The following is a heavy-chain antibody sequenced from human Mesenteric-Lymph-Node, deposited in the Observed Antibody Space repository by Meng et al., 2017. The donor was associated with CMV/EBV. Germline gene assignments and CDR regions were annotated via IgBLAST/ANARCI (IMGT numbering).Heavy chain of an antibody. CDR2: LNPNSGGT. CDR1: GYTFTNYG. CDR3: ASYTDYYGSGSKFDY. Sequence: SGYTFTNYGGNWVRQAPGQGLEWMGWLNPNSGGTDYAQKFQGRVTVTRDTSISTAYMELSGLRSDDTAVYYCASYTDYYGSGSKFDYWGQGTLVTVSS. V-gene: IGHV1-2*02. D-gene: IGHD3-10*01. J-gene: IGHJ4*02.